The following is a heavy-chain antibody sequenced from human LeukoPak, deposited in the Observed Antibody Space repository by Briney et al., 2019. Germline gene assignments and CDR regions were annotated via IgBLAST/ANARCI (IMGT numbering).Heavy chain of an antibody. Sequence: ASVKVSCKAPGYTFTSYYMHWVRQAPGQGLEWMGIINPSGGSTNYGQKFQGRVTMARDTSTSTVSMELSSLSSEDTAVYYCARDFEHCSGGSCYSHYYGMDVWGQGTTVTVSS. D-gene: IGHD2-15*01. CDR2: INPSGGST. CDR3: ARDFEHCSGGSCYSHYYGMDV. CDR1: GYTFTSYY. J-gene: IGHJ6*02. V-gene: IGHV1-46*01.